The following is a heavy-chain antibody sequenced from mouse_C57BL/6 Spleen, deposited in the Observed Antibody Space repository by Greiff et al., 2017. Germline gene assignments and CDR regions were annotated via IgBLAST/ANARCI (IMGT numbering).Heavy chain of an antibody. V-gene: IGHV1-64*01. J-gene: IGHJ1*03. CDR3: AREPYYYGSSYDWYFDV. Sequence: VQLQQPGAELVKPGASVKLSCKASGYTFTSYWMHWVKQRPGQGLEWIGMIHPNSGSTNYNEKFKSKATLTVDKSSSTAYMQLSSLTSEDSAVYYCAREPYYYGSSYDWYFDVWGTGTTVTVSS. CDR2: IHPNSGST. D-gene: IGHD1-1*01. CDR1: GYTFTSYW.